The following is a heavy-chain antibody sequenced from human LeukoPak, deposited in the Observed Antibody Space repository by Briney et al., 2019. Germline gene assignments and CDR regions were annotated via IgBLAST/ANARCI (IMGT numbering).Heavy chain of an antibody. CDR3: AKDEISGFAARRPPIGY. CDR1: GFTFSSYG. Sequence: GGSLRLSCAASGFTFSSYGMHWVRQAPGKGLEWVAVISYDGSNKYYADSVKGRFTISRDNSKNTLYLQMNSLRAEDTAVHYCAKDEISGFAARRPPIGYWGQGTLVTVSS. J-gene: IGHJ4*02. V-gene: IGHV3-30*18. CDR2: ISYDGSNK. D-gene: IGHD6-6*01.